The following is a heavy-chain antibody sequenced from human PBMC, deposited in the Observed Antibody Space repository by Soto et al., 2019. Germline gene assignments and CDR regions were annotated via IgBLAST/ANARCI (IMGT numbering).Heavy chain of an antibody. V-gene: IGHV3-33*01. J-gene: IGHJ4*02. CDR2: IWYDGSRT. D-gene: IGHD3-10*01. CDR3: ARQRGEVYKVPYLDQ. Sequence: QVQLVESGGGVVQPGRSLRLSCAASGFTFSSYGMHWVRQAPGKGLEWVATIWYDGSRTYYTDSVKGRFTISRDLSRNTLYLQMDSLRAEDTAVYFCARQRGEVYKVPYLDQWGQGTLVTVSS. CDR1: GFTFSSYG.